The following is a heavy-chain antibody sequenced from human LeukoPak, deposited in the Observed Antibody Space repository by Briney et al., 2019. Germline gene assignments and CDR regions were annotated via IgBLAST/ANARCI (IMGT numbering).Heavy chain of an antibody. CDR3: GREHSSGYSEY. J-gene: IGHJ4*02. D-gene: IGHD3-22*01. V-gene: IGHV6-1*01. CDR2: TYFRSNSFT. CDR1: GDSVSSDSAA. Sequence: SQTLSLTCAISGDSVSSDSAAWNWIRHSPSRGHELLGRTYFRSNSFTDYAVSVKSRITINPDTSKHTFSLQLNSVTPEDTAVYYCGREHSSGYSEYWGQGTLVTVSS.